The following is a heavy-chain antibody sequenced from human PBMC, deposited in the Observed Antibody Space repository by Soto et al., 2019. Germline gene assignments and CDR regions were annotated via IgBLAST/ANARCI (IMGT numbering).Heavy chain of an antibody. Sequence: SGRFSARASGPTCTSRGINSVRQAPGQGLEWMGWISAYNGNTNYAQKLQGRVTMTTDTSTSTAYMERRSLRSDDTAVYYCARSNGMTTVVGNDFDLWAQGTMLTVSS. D-gene: IGHD4-17*01. J-gene: IGHJ3*01. CDR3: ARSNGMTTVVGNDFDL. V-gene: IGHV1-18*01. CDR2: ISAYNGNT. CDR1: GPTCTSRG.